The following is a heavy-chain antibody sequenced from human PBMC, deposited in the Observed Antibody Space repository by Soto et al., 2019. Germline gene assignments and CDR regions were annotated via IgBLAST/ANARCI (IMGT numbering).Heavy chain of an antibody. CDR2: INHSGST. J-gene: IGHJ6*02. CDR1: GGSFSVYY. CDR3: ARARIFGVGITKYYYYGMDV. V-gene: IGHV4-34*01. Sequence: SETLSLTCAVYGGSFSVYYWSWIRHPPGKGLEWIGEINHSGSTNYNPSLKSRVTISVDTSKNQFSLKLSSVTAADTAVYYCARARIFGVGITKYYYYGMDVWGQGTTVTVSS. D-gene: IGHD3-3*01.